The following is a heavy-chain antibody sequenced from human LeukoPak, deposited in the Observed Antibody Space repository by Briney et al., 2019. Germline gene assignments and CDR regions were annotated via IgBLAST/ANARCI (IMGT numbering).Heavy chain of an antibody. CDR2: MIPIFGRA. V-gene: IGHV1-69*05. J-gene: IGHJ4*02. D-gene: IGHD2-2*02. Sequence: ISXVGQAPGQGREWMGRMIPIFGRANYAQKVQGGVRIKTDESTSTAYMELSSLRSEDTAVYYCARARNGLVVQIPAGIFDYWGQGALVTVSS. CDR3: ARARNGLVVQIPAGIFDY.